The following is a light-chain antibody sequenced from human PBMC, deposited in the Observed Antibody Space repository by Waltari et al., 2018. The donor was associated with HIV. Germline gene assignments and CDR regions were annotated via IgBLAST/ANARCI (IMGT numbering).Light chain of an antibody. Sequence: DVVMTQSPLSLPVTLGQPGSISCRSSQSLVYGDGNTYLHWFHQRPGQSPRRLIYKVSNRDSGVPDRFSGSGSGTDFTLKISRVEAEDVGVYYCIQGTHWPRTFGQGTKVEIK. J-gene: IGKJ1*01. CDR2: KVS. CDR3: IQGTHWPRT. CDR1: QSLVYGDGNTY. V-gene: IGKV2-30*01.